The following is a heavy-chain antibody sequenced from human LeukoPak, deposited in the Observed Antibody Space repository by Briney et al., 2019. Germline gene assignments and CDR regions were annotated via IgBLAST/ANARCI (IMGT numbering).Heavy chain of an antibody. Sequence: GGSLRLSCAASGFTFSSYDMHWVRQATGKGLEWVSAIGTAGDTYYPGSVKGRFTISRENAKNSLYLQMNSLRAGDTAVYYCARGRYYDSSGYSDFDYWAREPWSPSPQ. J-gene: IGHJ4*02. CDR2: IGTAGDT. CDR1: GFTFSSYD. CDR3: ARGRYYDSSGYSDFDY. V-gene: IGHV3-13*01. D-gene: IGHD3-22*01.